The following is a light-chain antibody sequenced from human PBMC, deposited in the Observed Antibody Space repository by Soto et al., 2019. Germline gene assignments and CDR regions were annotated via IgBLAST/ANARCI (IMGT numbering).Light chain of an antibody. CDR3: SSYAGSNVF. V-gene: IGLV2-8*01. Sequence: QSALTQPPSASGSPGQSVTISCTGTSSDVGGYNYVSWYQQHPGKAPKPMIYEVSKRPSGVPDRFSGSKSGNTASLAVSGLQAEDVAYYYCSSYAGSNVFFGTGTKFTVL. CDR2: EVS. J-gene: IGLJ1*01. CDR1: SSDVGGYNY.